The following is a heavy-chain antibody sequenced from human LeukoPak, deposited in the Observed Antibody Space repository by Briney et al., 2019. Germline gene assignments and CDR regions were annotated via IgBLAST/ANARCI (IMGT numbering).Heavy chain of an antibody. Sequence: SETLSLTCAVSGGSISSGGYSWSWIRQPPGKGLEWIGYIYHSGNTYYNASLKSRVTISVDRSKNQFSLKLSSVTAADTAVYYCARNSITGTTSGVFDIWGQGTMVTVSS. D-gene: IGHD1-7*01. CDR2: IYHSGNT. CDR3: ARNSITGTTSGVFDI. CDR1: GGSISSGGYS. V-gene: IGHV4-30-2*01. J-gene: IGHJ3*02.